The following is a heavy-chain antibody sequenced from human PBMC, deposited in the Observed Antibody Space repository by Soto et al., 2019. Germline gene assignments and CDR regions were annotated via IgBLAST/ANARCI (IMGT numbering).Heavy chain of an antibody. J-gene: IGHJ5*02. Sequence: GESLKISCTVFGYTFTTFWISGVRQMPGKGLEWMGRIDPRDSYVTYSQSFEGHVTISADTSINTAYLQWGSLKASDTAMYYCARIYCTTATCDSWFDPWGQGTLVTVSS. CDR1: GYTFTTFW. CDR3: ARIYCTTATCDSWFDP. D-gene: IGHD2-2*01. CDR2: IDPRDSYV. V-gene: IGHV5-10-1*01.